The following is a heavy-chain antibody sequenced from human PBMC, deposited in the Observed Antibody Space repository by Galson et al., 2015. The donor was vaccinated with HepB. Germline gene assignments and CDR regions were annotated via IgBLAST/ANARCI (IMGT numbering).Heavy chain of an antibody. CDR3: AKTPVYDILTGYSAPMYWYFDL. CDR2: ISYDGSNK. J-gene: IGHJ2*01. V-gene: IGHV3-30*04. D-gene: IGHD3-9*01. CDR1: GFTFSSYA. Sequence: YLRLSCAASGFTFSSYAMHWVRQAPGKGLEWVAVISYDGSNKYYADSVKGRFTISRDNSKNTLYLQMNSLRAEDTAVYYCAKTPVYDILTGYSAPMYWYFDLWGRGTLVTVSS.